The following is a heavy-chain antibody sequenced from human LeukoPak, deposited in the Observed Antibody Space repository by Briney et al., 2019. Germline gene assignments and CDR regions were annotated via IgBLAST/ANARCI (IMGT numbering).Heavy chain of an antibody. CDR3: ARQSRSGGPGDY. Sequence: SETLSLTCTVSGGSISSRSYFWGWIRQPPGKGLEWIGSVHYSGSTYYNPSLKSRVTISVETSTNQFSLKVGSDTAAHTAVYYCARQSRSGGPGDYWGQGTLVTVSS. J-gene: IGHJ4*02. V-gene: IGHV4-39*01. D-gene: IGHD2-15*01. CDR1: GGSISSRSYF. CDR2: VHYSGST.